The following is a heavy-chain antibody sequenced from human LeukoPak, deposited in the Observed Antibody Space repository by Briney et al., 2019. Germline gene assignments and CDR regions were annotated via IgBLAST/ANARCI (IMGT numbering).Heavy chain of an antibody. V-gene: IGHV4-4*02. D-gene: IGHD6-19*01. Sequence: SETLSLTCAVSGGSISSSNWWSWVRPPPGKGLEWVGEIYHRGSTNYNPSLKSRVTISVDKSKNQYSLKLSSVTAADTAVYYCAIDNKVAGGFDIWGQGTMVTVSS. CDR1: GGSISSSNW. CDR2: IYHRGST. J-gene: IGHJ3*02. CDR3: AIDNKVAGGFDI.